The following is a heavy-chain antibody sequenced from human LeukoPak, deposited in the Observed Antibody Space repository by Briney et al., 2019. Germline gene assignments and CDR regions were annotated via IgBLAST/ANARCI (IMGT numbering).Heavy chain of an antibody. J-gene: IGHJ3*02. CDR3: ARDLISPGDAFDI. Sequence: ASVKVSCKASGYTFTSYGISWVRQAPGQGLEWMGWISAYNGNTNYAQKFQGRVTMTRDTSTSTVYMELSSLRSEDTAVYYCARDLISPGDAFDIWGQGTMVTVSS. V-gene: IGHV1-18*01. D-gene: IGHD3-16*01. CDR2: ISAYNGNT. CDR1: GYTFTSYG.